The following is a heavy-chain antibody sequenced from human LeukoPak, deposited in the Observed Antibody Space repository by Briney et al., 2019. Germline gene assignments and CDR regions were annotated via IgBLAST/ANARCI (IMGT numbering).Heavy chain of an antibody. CDR2: INHSGST. CDR1: GGSFSGYY. CDR3: ARNHDFWSGYVVDY. D-gene: IGHD3-3*01. J-gene: IGHJ4*02. V-gene: IGHV4-34*01. Sequence: SETLSLTCAVYGGSFSGYYWSWIRQPPGKGLEWIGEINHSGSTNYNPSLKSRVTISVDTSKDQFSLKLSSVTAADTAVYYCARNHDFWSGYVVDYWGQGTLVTVSS.